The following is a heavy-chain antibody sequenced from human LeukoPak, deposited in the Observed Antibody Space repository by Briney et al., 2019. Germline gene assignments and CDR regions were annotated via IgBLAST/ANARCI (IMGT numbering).Heavy chain of an antibody. CDR2: ISYDGSNK. J-gene: IGHJ4*02. CDR3: ARAFYYYDSSGAFGH. Sequence: PGGSLRLSCAASGFTFSSYAMHWVRQAPGKGLEWVAVISYDGSNKYYADSVKGRFTISRDNSKSTLYLQMNSLRAEDTAVYYCARAFYYYDSSGAFGHWGQGTLVTVSS. CDR1: GFTFSSYA. V-gene: IGHV3-30-3*01. D-gene: IGHD3-22*01.